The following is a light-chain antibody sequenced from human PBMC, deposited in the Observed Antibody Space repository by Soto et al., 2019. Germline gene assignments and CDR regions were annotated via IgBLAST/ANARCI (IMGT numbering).Light chain of an antibody. Sequence: EIVFTQSPVTLSLSPGERATLSCRASQSVSRSYLAWYQQKPGQAPRLLISGASTRAAGIPARFSGSGSGTEFTLTISSLQSEEFAVDDCQHYNTWPWTFGQGTKVDIK. CDR2: GAS. J-gene: IGKJ1*01. V-gene: IGKV3-15*01. CDR3: QHYNTWPWT. CDR1: QSVSRSY.